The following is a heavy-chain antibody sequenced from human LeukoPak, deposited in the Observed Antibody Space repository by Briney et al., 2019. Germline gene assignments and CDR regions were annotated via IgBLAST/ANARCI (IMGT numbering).Heavy chain of an antibody. V-gene: IGHV3-21*01. CDR2: ISSSSSYI. CDR1: GFTFSSYS. CDR3: ARAYGGNPPWLDY. Sequence: GGSLRLSCAASGFTFSSYSMNWVRQAPGKGLEWVSSISSSSSYIYYADSVKGRFTISRDNAKNSLYLQMNSLRAEDTAVYYCARAYGGNPPWLDYWGQGTLVTVSP. D-gene: IGHD4-23*01. J-gene: IGHJ4*02.